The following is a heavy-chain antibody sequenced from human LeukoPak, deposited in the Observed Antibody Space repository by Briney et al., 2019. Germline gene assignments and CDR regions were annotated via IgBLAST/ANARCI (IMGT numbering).Heavy chain of an antibody. D-gene: IGHD1-7*01. J-gene: IGHJ4*02. CDR2: IKSITDGGTT. Sequence: GGSLRLSCAASGFTFSNAWMSWVRQAPGKGLEWVGRIKSITDGGTTDNAAPVKGRFTISRDDSKNTLYLQMNSLKTEDTAVYYCATERTGTTFDYWGQGTLVIVSS. V-gene: IGHV3-15*01. CDR1: GFTFSNAW. CDR3: ATERTGTTFDY.